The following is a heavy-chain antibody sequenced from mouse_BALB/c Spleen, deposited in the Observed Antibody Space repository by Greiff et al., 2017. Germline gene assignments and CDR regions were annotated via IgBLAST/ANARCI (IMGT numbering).Heavy chain of an antibody. CDR1: GYRFTDYN. D-gene: IGHD2-12*01. J-gene: IGHJ2*01. Sequence: VQLQQSGPELVKPGASVKIPCKASGYRFTDYNMDWVKQSHGKSLEWIGDINPNNGGTIYNQKFKGKATLTVDKSSSTAYMELRSLTSEDTAVYYCARLEGYYYFDYWGQGTTLTVSS. CDR3: ARLEGYYYFDY. V-gene: IGHV1-18*01. CDR2: INPNNGGT.